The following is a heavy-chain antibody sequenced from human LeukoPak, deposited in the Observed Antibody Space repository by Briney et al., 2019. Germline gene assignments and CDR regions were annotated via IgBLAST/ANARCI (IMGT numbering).Heavy chain of an antibody. CDR3: AKVGVPAAIGDYYYGMDV. D-gene: IGHD2-2*02. CDR1: GFTFSSYG. V-gene: IGHV3-30*02. J-gene: IGHJ6*02. CDR2: IWYDGSNK. Sequence: GGSLRLSCAASGFTFSSYGMHWVRQAPGKGLEWVAVIWYDGSNKYYADSVKGRFTISRDNSKNTLYLQMNSLRAEDTAVYYCAKVGVPAAIGDYYYGMDVWGQGTTVTVSS.